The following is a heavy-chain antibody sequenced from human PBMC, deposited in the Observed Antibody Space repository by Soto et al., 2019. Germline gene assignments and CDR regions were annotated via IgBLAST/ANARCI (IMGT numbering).Heavy chain of an antibody. D-gene: IGHD3-3*01. V-gene: IGHV3-30*18. Sequence: GGSLRLSCAASGFTFSSYGMHWVRQAPGKGLEWVAVISYDGSNKYYADSVKGRFTISRDNSKNTLYLQMNSLRAEDTAVYYCAKEADFWSGYYKGYYYYGMDVWGQGTTVTVSS. J-gene: IGHJ6*02. CDR1: GFTFSSYG. CDR3: AKEADFWSGYYKGYYYYGMDV. CDR2: ISYDGSNK.